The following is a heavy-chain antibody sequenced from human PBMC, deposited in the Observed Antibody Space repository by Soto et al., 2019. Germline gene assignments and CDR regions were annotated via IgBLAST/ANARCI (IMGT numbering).Heavy chain of an antibody. J-gene: IGHJ6*02. CDR3: ARALGTVYYYYYGMDV. CDR1: EFTFSGYS. CDR2: ISSSSSYI. Sequence: PGGPLRLSCAASEFTFSGYSMNWVRQAPGKGLEWVSSISSSSSYIYYADSVKGRFTISRDNAKTSLYLPMTSLRAEDTAGYYFARALGTVYYYYYGMDVWGQGTTVTVSS. D-gene: IGHD6-13*01. V-gene: IGHV3-21*01.